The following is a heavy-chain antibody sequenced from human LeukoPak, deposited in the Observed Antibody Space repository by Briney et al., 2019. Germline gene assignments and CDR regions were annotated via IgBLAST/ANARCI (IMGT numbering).Heavy chain of an antibody. D-gene: IGHD5-18*01. J-gene: IGHJ5*02. CDR3: ARRGYSYGYYWFDP. CDR1: GYTFTTYA. CDR2: INTNTGNP. Sequence: ASVKVSCKASGYTFTTYAMNWVRQAPGQGLEWMGWINTNTGNPTYAQGFTGRIVFSLDTSVSTAYLQISSLKAEDTAVYYCARRGYSYGYYWFDPWGHGTLVTVAS. V-gene: IGHV7-4-1*02.